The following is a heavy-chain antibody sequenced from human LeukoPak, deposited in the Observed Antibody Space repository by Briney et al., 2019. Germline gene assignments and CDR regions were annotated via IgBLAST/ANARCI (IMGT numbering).Heavy chain of an antibody. CDR2: INAGNGNT. Sequence: GASVKVSCKASGYTFTSYGISWVRQAPGQRLEWMGWINAGNGNTKYSQKFQGRVTITRDTSASTAYMELSSLRSEDTAVYYCARLRLGYSNHVYYYYGMDVWGQGTTVTVSS. J-gene: IGHJ6*02. D-gene: IGHD4-11*01. V-gene: IGHV1-3*01. CDR3: ARLRLGYSNHVYYYYGMDV. CDR1: GYTFTSYG.